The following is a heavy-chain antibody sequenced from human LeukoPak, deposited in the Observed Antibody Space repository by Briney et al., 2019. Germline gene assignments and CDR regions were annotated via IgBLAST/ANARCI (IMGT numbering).Heavy chain of an antibody. J-gene: IGHJ5*02. V-gene: IGHV1-18*01. CDR2: ISAYNGNT. CDR1: GYTFKSYG. Sequence: ASVKVSCKASGYTFKSYGISWVRQAPGQGLEWMGWISAYNGNTNYAQKLQGRVTMTTDTSTSTASMELRSLRSDDTAVYYCARVSIEFGYWFDPWGQGTLVTVSS. D-gene: IGHD3-16*01. CDR3: ARVSIEFGYWFDP.